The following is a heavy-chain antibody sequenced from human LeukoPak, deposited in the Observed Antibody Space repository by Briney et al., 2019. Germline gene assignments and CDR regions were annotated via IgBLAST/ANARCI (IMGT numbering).Heavy chain of an antibody. CDR1: GFTFSTYA. J-gene: IGHJ5*02. CDR3: AKGLPPYYDILTGRFDP. D-gene: IGHD3-9*01. CDR2: ISGSGGST. Sequence: GGSLRLSCAASGFTFSTYAMSWVRQAPGEGLEWVSAISGSGGSTYYADSVKGRFTISRDNSKNTLYLQMNSLRAEDTAVYYCAKGLPPYYDILTGRFDPWGQGTLVTVSS. V-gene: IGHV3-23*01.